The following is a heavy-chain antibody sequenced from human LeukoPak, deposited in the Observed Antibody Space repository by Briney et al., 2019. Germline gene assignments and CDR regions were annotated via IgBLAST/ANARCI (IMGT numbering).Heavy chain of an antibody. Sequence: GGSLRLSCAASGLTFSSYWMHWVRQAPGKGLVWVSRINSDGSSTMYADSVKGRFTISRDNAKNTLHLQMNSLRAEDTAVYYCAKVYGGYGSLDYWGQGTLVTVSS. CDR1: GLTFSSYW. CDR2: INSDGSST. D-gene: IGHD4-17*01. J-gene: IGHJ4*02. CDR3: AKVYGGYGSLDY. V-gene: IGHV3-74*03.